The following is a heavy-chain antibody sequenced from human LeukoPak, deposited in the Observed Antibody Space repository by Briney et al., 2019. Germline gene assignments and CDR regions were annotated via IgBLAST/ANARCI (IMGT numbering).Heavy chain of an antibody. CDR1: GGSISSSSYY. J-gene: IGHJ4*02. CDR2: IYYSGST. V-gene: IGHV4-39*01. CDR3: AQGTMVRGVIY. D-gene: IGHD3-10*01. Sequence: PSETLSLTCTVSGGSISSSSYYWGWIRQPPGKGLEWIGSIYYSGSTYYNPSLKSRVTISVDTSKNQFSLKLSSVTAADTAVYYCAQGTMVRGVIYWGQGTLVTVSS.